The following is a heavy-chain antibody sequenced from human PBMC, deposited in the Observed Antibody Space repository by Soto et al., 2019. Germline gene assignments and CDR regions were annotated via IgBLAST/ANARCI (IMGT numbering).Heavy chain of an antibody. J-gene: IGHJ4*02. CDR3: AIVRVADSPLDH. D-gene: IGHD3-10*02. CDR1: GFIFSNNG. Sequence: GGSLRLSCEGSGFIFSNNGMHWVRQAPGKGLEWVAFMSYDGSAKFLADSVKGRFTISRDNSKSTLFLHMSSLRAEDTAMYYCAIVRVADSPLDHWGRGTLVTVSS. V-gene: IGHV3-30*02. CDR2: MSYDGSAK.